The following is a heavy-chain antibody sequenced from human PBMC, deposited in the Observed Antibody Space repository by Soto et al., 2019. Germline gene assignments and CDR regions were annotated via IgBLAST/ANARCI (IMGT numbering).Heavy chain of an antibody. J-gene: IGHJ4*02. D-gene: IGHD6-19*01. CDR2: INAGNGNT. CDR1: GYTFTGYA. CDR3: ARAVAVPADFDY. Sequence: ASVKVSCKASGYTFTGYAMHWVRQAPGQRLEWMGWINAGNGNTKYSQKFQGRVTIARDTSASTAYMELSSLRSEDTALYYCARAVAVPADFDYWGQGTLVTVSS. V-gene: IGHV1-3*01.